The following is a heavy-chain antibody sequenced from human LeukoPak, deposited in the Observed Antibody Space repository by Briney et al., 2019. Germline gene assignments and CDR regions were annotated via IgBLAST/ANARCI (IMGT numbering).Heavy chain of an antibody. V-gene: IGHV3-33*08. Sequence: PGGSLRLSCAASGFTFSSYGMHWVRQAPGKGLEWVAVIWYDGSNKDYADSVKGRFTISRDNSNNTLYLQMNSLRAEDTAVYYCARDRIVGATRGGDFDYWGQGTMVTVSP. D-gene: IGHD1-26*01. J-gene: IGHJ4*02. CDR3: ARDRIVGATRGGDFDY. CDR2: IWYDGSNK. CDR1: GFTFSSYG.